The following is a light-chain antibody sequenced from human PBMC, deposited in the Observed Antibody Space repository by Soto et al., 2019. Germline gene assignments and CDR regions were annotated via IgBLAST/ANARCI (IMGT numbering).Light chain of an antibody. J-gene: IGLJ1*01. Sequence: QSSLTQPPSASGSPGQSVSISCTGTRRDVGGYNYVSWYQQHPGKAPKLMIYEVNKRPSGVPDRCYGSKSGNTAYMTVSGLQAEDEADYYCSSYAGSSNVFGTGTKVTVL. CDR3: SSYAGSSNV. CDR1: RRDVGGYNY. CDR2: EVN. V-gene: IGLV2-8*01.